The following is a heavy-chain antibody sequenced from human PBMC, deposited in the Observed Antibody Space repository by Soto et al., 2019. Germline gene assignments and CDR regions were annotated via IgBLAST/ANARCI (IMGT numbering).Heavy chain of an antibody. J-gene: IGHJ4*02. Sequence: GESLKISCKGSGYSFTSYWIGWVRQMPGKGLEWMGIIYPGDSDTRYSPSFQGQVTISADKSISTAYLQWSSLKASDTAMYYCASGRRRAAAGSYAGTIDYWGQGTLVTVSS. CDR2: IYPGDSDT. CDR3: ASGRRRAAAGSYAGTIDY. CDR1: GYSFTSYW. V-gene: IGHV5-51*01. D-gene: IGHD6-13*01.